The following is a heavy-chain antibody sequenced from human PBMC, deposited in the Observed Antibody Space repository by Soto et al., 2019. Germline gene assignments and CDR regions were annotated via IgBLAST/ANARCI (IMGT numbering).Heavy chain of an antibody. V-gene: IGHV1-46*03. CDR2: INPSGGST. CDR3: ARPPHHCSGGSCYSYFGY. D-gene: IGHD2-15*01. CDR1: GYTFTSYY. Sequence: ASVKVSCKASGYTFTSYYMHWVRQAPGQGLEWMGIINPSGGSTSYAQKFQGRVTMTRDTSTSTVYMELSSLRSEDTAVYYCARPPHHCSGGSCYSYFGYWGQGTLVTVSS. J-gene: IGHJ4*02.